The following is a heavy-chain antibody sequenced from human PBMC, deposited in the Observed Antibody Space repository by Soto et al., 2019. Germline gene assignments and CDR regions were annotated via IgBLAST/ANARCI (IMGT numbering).Heavy chain of an antibody. Sequence: QVQLVESGGGVVQPGRSLRLSCAASGFTFSSYAMHWVRQAPGKGLEWVAVISYDGSNKYDADSVKGGFTISRDNSKNTLYLQMNSLRAEDTAVYYCAGGTTVVTLDYWGQGTLVTVSS. CDR2: ISYDGSNK. J-gene: IGHJ4*02. CDR3: AGGTTVVTLDY. V-gene: IGHV3-30-3*01. CDR1: GFTFSSYA. D-gene: IGHD4-17*01.